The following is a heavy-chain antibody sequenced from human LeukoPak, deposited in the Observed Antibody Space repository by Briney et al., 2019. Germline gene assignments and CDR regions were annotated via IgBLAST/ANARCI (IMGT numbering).Heavy chain of an antibody. V-gene: IGHV1-2*02. CDR1: GYTFTGYY. Sequence: ASVKVSCKASGYTFTGYYIHWVRQAPGQGLEWMGWINPNSGGTNYAQKFQGRVTMTRDTSISTAYMELSRLRSDDTAVYYCAREAGIDFWSGYSLNWFDPWGQGTLVTVSS. CDR2: INPNSGGT. D-gene: IGHD3-3*01. CDR3: AREAGIDFWSGYSLNWFDP. J-gene: IGHJ5*02.